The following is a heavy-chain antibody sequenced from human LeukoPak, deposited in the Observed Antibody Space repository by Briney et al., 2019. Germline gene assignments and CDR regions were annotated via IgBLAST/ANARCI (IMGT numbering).Heavy chain of an antibody. Sequence: KSGGSLRLSCAASGFTFSNAWMSWVRQAPGKGLEWVGRIRSKTDGGTTDYAAPVKGRFTVSRDDSKDTLYLQMNSLKTEDTAVYYCITDPVTLPTYQYYYMAVWGKGTTVTVSS. CDR1: GFTFSNAW. D-gene: IGHD1-26*01. CDR3: ITDPVTLPTYQYYYMAV. V-gene: IGHV3-15*01. J-gene: IGHJ6*03. CDR2: IRSKTDGGTT.